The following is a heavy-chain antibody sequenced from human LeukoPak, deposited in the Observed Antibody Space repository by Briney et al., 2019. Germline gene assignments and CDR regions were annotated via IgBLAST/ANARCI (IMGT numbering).Heavy chain of an antibody. Sequence: GGSLRLSCAASGFTFSSYSMNWVRQAPGKGLEWVSSISSSSSYIYYADSVKGRFTISRDNSKNTLYLQMNSLRAEDTAVYYCAKDVYEASLDYWGQGTLVTVSS. CDR3: AKDVYEASLDY. J-gene: IGHJ4*02. V-gene: IGHV3-21*04. CDR2: ISSSSSYI. CDR1: GFTFSSYS. D-gene: IGHD5/OR15-5a*01.